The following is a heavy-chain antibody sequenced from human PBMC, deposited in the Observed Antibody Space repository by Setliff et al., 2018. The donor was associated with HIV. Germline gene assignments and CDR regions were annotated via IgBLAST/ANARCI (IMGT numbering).Heavy chain of an antibody. Sequence: GASVKFSCKASGGTFNNYAISWVRQAPGQGLEWMGGIIPILGTTNYAQKIQGRVKFSADESTGTAYMDLTRLRVDDTAIYYCARGTWMQARWWFDSWGQGTQVTVSS. J-gene: IGHJ5*01. CDR2: IIPILGTT. CDR1: GGTFNNYA. D-gene: IGHD5-18*01. V-gene: IGHV1-69*13. CDR3: ARGTWMQARWWFDS.